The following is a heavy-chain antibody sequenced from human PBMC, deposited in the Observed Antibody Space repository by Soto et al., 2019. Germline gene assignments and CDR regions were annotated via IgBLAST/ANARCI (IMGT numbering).Heavy chain of an antibody. V-gene: IGHV4-39*01. J-gene: IGHJ4*02. CDR3: ARGHGGITIFGAPGHFDY. CDR1: GGSISSSSYY. D-gene: IGHD3-3*01. CDR2: IYYSGST. Sequence: SETLSLTCTVSGGSISSSSYYWGWIRQPPGKGLEWIGSIYYSGSTYYNPSLKSRVTISVDTSKDQFSLKVTSVTAEDTAMYYCARGHGGITIFGAPGHFDYWGQGNLVTVSS.